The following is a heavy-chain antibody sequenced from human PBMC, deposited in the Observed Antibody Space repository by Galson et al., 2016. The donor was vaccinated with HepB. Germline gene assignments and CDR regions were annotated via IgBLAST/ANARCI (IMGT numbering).Heavy chain of an antibody. J-gene: IGHJ6*04. Sequence: SLRLSCAASGLSFKYVWMSWVRQAPGKGLEWLAVISNDGSNKYFADSVKGRFTISRDNSKNTLYLQMNSLRAEDTAVYYCARFIASPWNDYYYYGMDVWGKGTTVTVSS. CDR1: GLSFKYVW. D-gene: IGHD1-1*01. CDR3: ARFIASPWNDYYYYGMDV. CDR2: ISNDGSNK. V-gene: IGHV3-30-3*01.